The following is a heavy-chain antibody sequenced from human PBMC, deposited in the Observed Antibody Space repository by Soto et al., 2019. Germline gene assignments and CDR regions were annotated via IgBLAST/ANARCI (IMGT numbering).Heavy chain of an antibody. V-gene: IGHV3-23*01. Sequence: HPGGSLRLSCAASGFTFSSYAMSWVRQAPGKGLEWVSAISGSGGSTYYADSVKGRFTISRDNSKNTLYLQMNSLRAEDTAVYYCAKGRWDGDSANFGHWGQGTLVTVSS. CDR2: ISGSGGST. D-gene: IGHD1-26*01. CDR1: GFTFSSYA. CDR3: AKGRWDGDSANFGH. J-gene: IGHJ4*02.